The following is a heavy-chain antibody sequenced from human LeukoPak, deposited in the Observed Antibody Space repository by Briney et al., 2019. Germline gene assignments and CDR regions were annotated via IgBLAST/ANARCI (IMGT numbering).Heavy chain of an antibody. V-gene: IGHV7-4-1*02. Sequence: ASVKVSCKASGYAFTNYAINWVRQAPGQGLEWMGWITTDTGNPTYAQGFTGRFVFSLDTSVTTAYLQITSLKAEDTAVYYCARDGARLDIWGQGTMVSVSS. CDR1: GYAFTNYA. D-gene: IGHD4/OR15-4a*01. CDR2: ITTDTGNP. J-gene: IGHJ3*02. CDR3: ARDGARLDI.